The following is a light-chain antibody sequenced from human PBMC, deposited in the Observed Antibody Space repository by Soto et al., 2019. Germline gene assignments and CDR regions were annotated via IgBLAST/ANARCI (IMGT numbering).Light chain of an antibody. CDR2: GVF. CDR1: QSVSSNY. Sequence: EIVLTQSPGTLSLSLGERVTLSCRASQSVSSNYLAWYQQKAGQAPRLLIYGVFSRATGIPDRFTGSGSGRDFTLTISRLEPEDFAVYYCQQYGRSPYSFGQGTKLEIK. CDR3: QQYGRSPYS. V-gene: IGKV3-20*01. J-gene: IGKJ2*01.